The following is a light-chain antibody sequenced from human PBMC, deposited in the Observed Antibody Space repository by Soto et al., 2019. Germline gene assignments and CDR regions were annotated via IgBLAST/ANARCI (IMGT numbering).Light chain of an antibody. CDR1: QSLLHSNGYNY. Sequence: DIVMTQSPLSLPVTPGEPASISCRSSQSLLHSNGYNYLDWYLQKPGQSPQLLIYLGSNRASGVPDRFSGSGSGTDFTLKISSVEAEDVGVYYCMQALLTPSTFGQWTRLEIK. CDR2: LGS. CDR3: MQALLTPST. V-gene: IGKV2-28*01. J-gene: IGKJ5*01.